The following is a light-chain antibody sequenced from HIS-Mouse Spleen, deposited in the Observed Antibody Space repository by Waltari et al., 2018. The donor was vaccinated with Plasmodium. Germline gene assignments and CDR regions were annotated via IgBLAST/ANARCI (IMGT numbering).Light chain of an antibody. V-gene: IGKV1-5*03. CDR2: KAS. CDR3: QQYNSYSYT. Sequence: DIQMTQSPSPLSASVADRVTITCRASQSISSWLAWYHQKPGKAPKLLIYKASSLESGVPSRFSGSGSGTEFTLTISSLQPDDFATYYCQQYNSYSYTFGQGTKLEIK. CDR1: QSISSW. J-gene: IGKJ2*01.